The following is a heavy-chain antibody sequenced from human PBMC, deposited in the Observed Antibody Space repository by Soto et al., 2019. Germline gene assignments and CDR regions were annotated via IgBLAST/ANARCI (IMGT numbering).Heavy chain of an antibody. V-gene: IGHV4-59*01. Sequence: SETLSLTCTVSGGSISSYYWSWIRQPPGKGLEWIGYIYYSGSTNYNPSLKSRVTISVDTSKNQFSLKLSSVTAADTAVYYCAGGDNDVNWFDPWGQGTLVTVSS. J-gene: IGHJ5*02. D-gene: IGHD1-1*01. CDR3: AGGDNDVNWFDP. CDR2: IYYSGST. CDR1: GGSISSYY.